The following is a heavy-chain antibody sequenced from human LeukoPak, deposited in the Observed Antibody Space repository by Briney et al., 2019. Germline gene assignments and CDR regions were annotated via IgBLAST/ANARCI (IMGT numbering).Heavy chain of an antibody. CDR3: AQTTVTMYYFDY. Sequence: ASVKVSCKASGYTFTSYYMHWVRQAPGQGLEWMGWINPNSGGTNYAQKFQGRVTMTRDTSISTAYMELSRLRSDVTAVYYCAQTTVTMYYFDYWGQGTLVTVSS. J-gene: IGHJ4*02. D-gene: IGHD4-11*01. V-gene: IGHV1-2*02. CDR2: INPNSGGT. CDR1: GYTFTSYY.